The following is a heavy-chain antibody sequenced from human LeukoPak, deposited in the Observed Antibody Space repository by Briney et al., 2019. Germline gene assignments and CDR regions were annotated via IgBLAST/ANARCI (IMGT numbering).Heavy chain of an antibody. V-gene: IGHV1-3*01. CDR1: GYTFTSYA. CDR2: INAGNGNT. D-gene: IGHD3-22*01. Sequence: ASVKVSCKASGYTFTSYAMHWVRQAPGQRLEWMGWINAGNGNTKYSQKFQGRVTITRDTSASTAYMELSSLRSEDTAVYYCARVYYYDSSGYYFFGYWGQGTLVTVSS. CDR3: ARVYYYDSSGYYFFGY. J-gene: IGHJ4*02.